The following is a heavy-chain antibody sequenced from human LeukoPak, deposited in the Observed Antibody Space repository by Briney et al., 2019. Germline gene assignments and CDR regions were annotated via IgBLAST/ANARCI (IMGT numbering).Heavy chain of an antibody. Sequence: GESLKISCKSSGYSFTNYWIGWVRQMPGKGLEWMGIIYPGDSDTRYSPSFQGQVTISADKSISIAYVQWSSLKASDTAMYYCARQYSSGWYWVYWGQGTLVTVSS. CDR2: IYPGDSDT. V-gene: IGHV5-51*01. J-gene: IGHJ4*02. CDR3: ARQYSSGWYWVY. CDR1: GYSFTNYW. D-gene: IGHD6-19*01.